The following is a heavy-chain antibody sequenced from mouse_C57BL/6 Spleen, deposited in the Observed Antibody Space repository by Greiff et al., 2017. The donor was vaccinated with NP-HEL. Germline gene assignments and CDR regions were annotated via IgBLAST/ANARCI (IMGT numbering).Heavy chain of an antibody. V-gene: IGHV2-2*01. J-gene: IGHJ1*03. CDR3: AREGYYYGSSYPPGYFDV. Sequence: QVQLKESGPGLVQPSQSLSITCTVSGFSLTSYGVHWVRQSPGKGLEWLGVIWSGGSTDYNAAFISRLSISKDNSKSQVFFKMNSLQADDTAIYYCAREGYYYGSSYPPGYFDVWGTGTTVTVSS. CDR2: IWSGGST. D-gene: IGHD1-1*01. CDR1: GFSLTSYG.